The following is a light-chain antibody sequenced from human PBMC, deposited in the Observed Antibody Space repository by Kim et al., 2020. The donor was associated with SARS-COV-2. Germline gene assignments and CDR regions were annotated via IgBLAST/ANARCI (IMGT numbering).Light chain of an antibody. Sequence: ASQGDRATFPCRASQGISNYLAWYQQKPGKVPKLLIYAASTMQSGIPARFSGSGSGTDFTLTISSLQPEDVATYYCQKYNSAPLTFGGGTKVDIK. J-gene: IGKJ4*01. CDR1: QGISNY. CDR2: AAS. CDR3: QKYNSAPLT. V-gene: IGKV1-27*01.